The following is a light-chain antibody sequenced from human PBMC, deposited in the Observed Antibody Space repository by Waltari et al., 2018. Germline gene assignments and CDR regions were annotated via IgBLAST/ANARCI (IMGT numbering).Light chain of an antibody. J-gene: IGKJ3*01. CDR1: QGVSSW. V-gene: IGKV1-12*01. CDR2: GAS. CDR3: QQTNSFPFT. Sequence: DIQMPQSPSSVSASVGDRVTITCRASQGVSSWLVWYQQKPGKAPKLLISGASSLQSGVPSRFSGSGSGTDFTLTISSLQPEDFATYYCQQTNSFPFTFGPGTKVDIK.